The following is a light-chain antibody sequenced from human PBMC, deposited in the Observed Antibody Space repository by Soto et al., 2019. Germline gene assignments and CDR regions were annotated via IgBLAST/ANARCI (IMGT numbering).Light chain of an antibody. CDR2: DAS. V-gene: IGKV3-11*01. CDR1: QSVSSY. J-gene: IGKJ1*01. Sequence: EIVLTQSPATLSLSPGERATLSCRASQSVSSYLAWYQQKPGQAPRLLIYDASNRATGIPARFSGSGSGTXXXXXXXXXEXXXFAVYXXXXRSNWPPWTFGQGTKVEIK. CDR3: XXRSNWPPWT.